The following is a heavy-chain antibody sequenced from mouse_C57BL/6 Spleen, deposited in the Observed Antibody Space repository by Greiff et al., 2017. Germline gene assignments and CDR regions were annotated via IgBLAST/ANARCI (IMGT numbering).Heavy chain of an antibody. V-gene: IGHV1-59*01. J-gene: IGHJ2*01. Sequence: VQLQQPGAELVRPGTSVNLSCKASGYTFTSSWMHWVKQRPGQGLEWIGVIDPSDSYTNYNQKFKGKATLTVDTSSSTAYMQLSSLTSEDSAVYYCARSYYYGSSPFDYWGQGTTLTVSS. D-gene: IGHD1-1*01. CDR3: ARSYYYGSSPFDY. CDR1: GYTFTSSW. CDR2: IDPSDSYT.